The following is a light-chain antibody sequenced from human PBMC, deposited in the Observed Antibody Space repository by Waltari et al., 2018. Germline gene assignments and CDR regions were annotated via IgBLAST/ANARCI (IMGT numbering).Light chain of an antibody. J-gene: IGKJ1*01. CDR2: AAS. Sequence: DIQMTQSPSSLSASIGDRVTITCRASQSITTYLNWYQQKPGKAPKLLIYAASSLQSGVPSRFSGSGSGTDFTLTISSLQPEDFATYYCQQYNGYSGTFGQGTKVEIK. CDR1: QSITTY. V-gene: IGKV1-39*01. CDR3: QQYNGYSGT.